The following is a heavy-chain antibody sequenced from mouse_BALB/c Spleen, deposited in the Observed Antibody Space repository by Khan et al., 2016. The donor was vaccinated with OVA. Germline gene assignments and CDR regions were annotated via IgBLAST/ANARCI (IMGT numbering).Heavy chain of an antibody. CDR2: IWGGGST. D-gene: IGHD1-1*02. CDR1: GFSLSDYG. CDR3: AKGLWSYYFALDY. Sequence: QVQLKESGPGLVAPSQSLSITCTVSGFSLSDYGVSWIRQPPGKGLEWLGVIWGGGSTYYNSALNSRLSISKDNSKSQVFLKMNSLQTDYTAIYYCAKGLWSYYFALDYWGQGTSVTVSS. V-gene: IGHV2-6-5*01. J-gene: IGHJ4*01.